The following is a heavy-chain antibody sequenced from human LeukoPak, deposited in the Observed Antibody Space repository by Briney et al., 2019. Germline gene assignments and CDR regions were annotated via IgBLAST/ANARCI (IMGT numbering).Heavy chain of an antibody. V-gene: IGHV4-39*07. D-gene: IGHD3-3*01. CDR1: GGSIRGSSYY. J-gene: IGHJ4*02. CDR2: FYYSGTT. Sequence: SETLSLTCTVSGGSIRGSSYYLGWIRQPPGKGLEWIGGFYYSGTTYYNPSLESRVTISVDTSKNQFSLKLSSVTAADTAVYYCAFWSRYYSGSGEYNWGQGTLVTVSS. CDR3: AFWSRYYSGSGEYN.